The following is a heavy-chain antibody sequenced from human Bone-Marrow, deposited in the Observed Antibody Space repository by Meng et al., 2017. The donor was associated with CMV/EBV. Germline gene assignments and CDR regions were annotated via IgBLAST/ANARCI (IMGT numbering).Heavy chain of an antibody. D-gene: IGHD6-19*01. V-gene: IGHV4-59*12. J-gene: IGHJ4*02. CDR1: GGSISSYY. CDR2: IYYSGST. CDR3: ARARGGLVRFAY. Sequence: SETLSLTCTVSGGSISSYYWSWIRQPPGKGLEWIGYIYYSGSTNYNPSLKSRVTISVDTSKNQFSLKLSSVTAADTAVYYCARARGGLVRFAYWGQGHRVNGAS.